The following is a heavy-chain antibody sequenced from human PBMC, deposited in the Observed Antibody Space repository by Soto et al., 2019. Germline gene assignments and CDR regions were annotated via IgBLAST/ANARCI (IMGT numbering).Heavy chain of an antibody. CDR1: GGSISSYY. J-gene: IGHJ5*02. D-gene: IGHD2-15*01. CDR2: IYYSGST. V-gene: IGHV4-59*01. Sequence: PSETLSLTCTVSGGSISSYYWSWIRQPPGKGLEWIGYIYYSGSTNYNPSLKSRVTISVDTSKNQFSLKLSSVTAADTAVYYCARDDRYCSGGSCYRWFDPWGQGTLVTSPQ. CDR3: ARDDRYCSGGSCYRWFDP.